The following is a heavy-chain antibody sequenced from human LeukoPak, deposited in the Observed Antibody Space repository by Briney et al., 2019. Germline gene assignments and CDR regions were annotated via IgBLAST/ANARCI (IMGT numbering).Heavy chain of an antibody. Sequence: SVKVSCKASGGTFSSYAISWVRQAPGQGLEWMGGIIPIFGTANYAQKFQGRVTITADKSTSTDYMELSSLRSEDTAVYYCARTPPSSGWYGDYYYYYYMDVWGKGTTVTISS. CDR1: GGTFSSYA. CDR2: IIPIFGTA. CDR3: ARTPPSSGWYGDYYYYYYMDV. V-gene: IGHV1-69*06. J-gene: IGHJ6*03. D-gene: IGHD6-19*01.